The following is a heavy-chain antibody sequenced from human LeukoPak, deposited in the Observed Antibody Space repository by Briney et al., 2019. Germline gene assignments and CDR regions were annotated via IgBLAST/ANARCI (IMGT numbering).Heavy chain of an antibody. CDR2: MNPNSGNT. V-gene: IGHV1-8*01. Sequence: GASVKVSCKASGYTFTSYDINWVRQATGQGLEWMGWMNPNSGNTGYAQKFQGRVTMTRNTSISTAYMELSSLRSEDTAVYYCARGQPRRYGDSNSDDYWGQGTLVTVSS. CDR3: ARGQPRRYGDSNSDDY. J-gene: IGHJ4*02. CDR1: GYTFTSYD. D-gene: IGHD4-17*01.